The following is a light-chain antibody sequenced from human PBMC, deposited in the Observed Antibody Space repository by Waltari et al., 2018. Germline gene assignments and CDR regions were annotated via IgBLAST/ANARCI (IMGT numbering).Light chain of an antibody. CDR3: CSYAGDYTLV. CDR2: EVN. CDR1: SRDVGAYNH. Sequence: QSALTQPRSVSGSPGQSVTISCAGTSRDVGAYNHVSWYQQSPGTAPKLLIYEVNNLPSGVPDRFSASKSGNTASLTISGLRAEDEADYYCCSYAGDYTLVFGGGTKLTVL. J-gene: IGLJ2*01. V-gene: IGLV2-11*01.